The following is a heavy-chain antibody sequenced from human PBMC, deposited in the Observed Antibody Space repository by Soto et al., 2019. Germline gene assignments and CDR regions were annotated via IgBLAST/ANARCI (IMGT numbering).Heavy chain of an antibody. Sequence: ASVKVSCKASGGTFSSYAISWVRQAPGQGLEWMGGIIPIFGTANYAQKFQGRVTITADESTSTAYMELSSLRSEDTAVYYCASERARDFYWFDPWGQGTLVTVSS. J-gene: IGHJ5*02. CDR1: GGTFSSYA. V-gene: IGHV1-69*13. CDR2: IIPIFGTA. D-gene: IGHD3-3*01. CDR3: ASERARDFYWFDP.